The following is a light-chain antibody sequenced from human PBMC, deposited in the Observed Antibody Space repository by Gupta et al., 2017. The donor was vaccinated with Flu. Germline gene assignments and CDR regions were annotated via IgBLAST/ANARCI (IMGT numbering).Light chain of an antibody. CDR1: QTVASSY. CDR2: AAS. J-gene: IGKJ2*01. V-gene: IGKV3-20*01. Sequence: EIALTQSPSTLSLSPGERATISCRASQTVASSYLAWYQQKPGQAPRLLVYAASTRATGIPDRFSGSGSGTDFTLTISRLEPEDFAVYYCQQYVASPYTFGQGTKLEIK. CDR3: QQYVASPYT.